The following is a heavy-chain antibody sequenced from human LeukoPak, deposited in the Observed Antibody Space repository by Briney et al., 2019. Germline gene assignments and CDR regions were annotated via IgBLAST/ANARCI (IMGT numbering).Heavy chain of an antibody. CDR2: IIPILGIA. D-gene: IGHD6-19*01. Sequence: SVKVSCKASGGTFSSYAISWVRQAPGQGLEWMGRIIPILGIANHAQKFQGRVTITADKSTSTAYMELSSLRSEDTAVYYCARYSSGWYSYWGQGTLVTVSS. CDR3: ARYSSGWYSY. CDR1: GGTFSSYA. J-gene: IGHJ4*02. V-gene: IGHV1-69*04.